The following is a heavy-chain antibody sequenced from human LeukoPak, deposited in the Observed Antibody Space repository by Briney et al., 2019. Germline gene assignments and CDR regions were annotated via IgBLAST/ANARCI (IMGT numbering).Heavy chain of an antibody. Sequence: SVKVSCKASGGTFSSYAISWVRQAPGQGLEWMGRIIPILGIANYAQKFQGRVTITADKSTSTAYMELSSLRSEDTAVYYCASTRDDSSGHDAFDIWGQGTMVTASS. V-gene: IGHV1-69*04. D-gene: IGHD3-22*01. CDR1: GGTFSSYA. CDR3: ASTRDDSSGHDAFDI. CDR2: IIPILGIA. J-gene: IGHJ3*02.